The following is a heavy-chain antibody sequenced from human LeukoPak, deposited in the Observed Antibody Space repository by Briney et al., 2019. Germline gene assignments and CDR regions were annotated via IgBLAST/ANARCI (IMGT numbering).Heavy chain of an antibody. CDR1: GGSISSSSYY. D-gene: IGHD3-3*01. CDR2: IYYSGST. J-gene: IGHJ5*02. CDR3: ARHNAGGTIFGGGSKGWFDP. Sequence: PSETMSLTCTVSGGSISSSSYYWGWIRQPPGKGLEWIGSIYYSGSTYYNPSLKSRVTISVDTSKNQFSLKLSSVTAADTAVYYCARHNAGGTIFGGGSKGWFDPWGQGTLVTVSS. V-gene: IGHV4-39*01.